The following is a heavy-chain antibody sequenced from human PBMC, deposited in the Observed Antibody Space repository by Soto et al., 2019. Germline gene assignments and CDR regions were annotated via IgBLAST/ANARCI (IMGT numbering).Heavy chain of an antibody. V-gene: IGHV3-48*04. CDR1: GFTFSSYS. CDR2: ISSSSTI. CDR3: ARDKAPIAALFCDAFDI. Sequence: GGSLRLSCAASGFTFSSYSMNWVRQAPGKGLEWVSYISSSSTIYYADSVKGRFTISRDNAKNSLYLQMNSLRADDTAVYYCARDKAPIAALFCDAFDIWGQGTMVTVSS. D-gene: IGHD6-6*01. J-gene: IGHJ3*02.